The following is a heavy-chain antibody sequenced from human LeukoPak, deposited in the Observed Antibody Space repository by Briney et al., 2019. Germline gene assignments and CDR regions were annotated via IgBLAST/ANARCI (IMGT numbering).Heavy chain of an antibody. CDR2: MKHDGSEK. J-gene: IGHJ3*02. D-gene: IGHD3-22*01. CDR1: GFTLSSYW. Sequence: SGGSLRLSCAASGFTLSSYWMTWVRHTPGKGLEWVANMKHDGSEKNYVDSLKGRLTISRDNARNSLSVQMNSLRAEDTAVYYCVRGTLDYDYSGYAFDIWGLGTMVTVSS. CDR3: VRGTLDYDYSGYAFDI. V-gene: IGHV3-7*02.